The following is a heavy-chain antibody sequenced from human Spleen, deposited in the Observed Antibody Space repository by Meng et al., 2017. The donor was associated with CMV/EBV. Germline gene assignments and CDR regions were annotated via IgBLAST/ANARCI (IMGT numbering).Heavy chain of an antibody. Sequence: TFTSYDINWVRQATGQGLEWMGRMNPNSGDTGFAQKFQGRVTMTRDTSISSAYMELSSLRSEDTAVYYCARLKVEYLNQLPTSWYFDLWGRGTLVTVSS. V-gene: IGHV1-8*01. J-gene: IGHJ2*01. CDR2: MNPNSGDT. CDR1: TFTSYD. D-gene: IGHD1-1*01. CDR3: ARLKVEYLNQLPTSWYFDL.